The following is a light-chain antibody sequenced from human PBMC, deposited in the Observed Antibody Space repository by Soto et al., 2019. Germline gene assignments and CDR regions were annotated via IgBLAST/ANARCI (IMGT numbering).Light chain of an antibody. CDR1: QGIRND. J-gene: IGKJ1*01. V-gene: IGKV1-17*01. CDR2: AAS. CDR3: LQHSTYPLT. Sequence: DLQMTQFPSSLSASVGDRVTITCRASQGIRNDLGWYQQKPGKAPKRLIYAASSLQSGVPSRFSRSGSRTEFTLAISSPQPEDSATFYCLQHSTYPLTFGQGTKVEIK.